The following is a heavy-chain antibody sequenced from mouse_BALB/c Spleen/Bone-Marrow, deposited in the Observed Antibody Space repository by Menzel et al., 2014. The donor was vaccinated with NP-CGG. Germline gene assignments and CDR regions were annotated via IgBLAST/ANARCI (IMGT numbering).Heavy chain of an antibody. J-gene: IGHJ4*01. CDR2: IRSKSNNYAT. V-gene: IGHV10-3*03. CDR3: VRENYYGSSGYAMDY. CDR1: GFTFNTYA. Sequence: EVKLVESGGGLVQPKGSLKLSCAASGFTFNTYAMDWVCQAPGKGLEWVARIRSKSNNYATYYADSAKDRFTISRDDSQSMLYLQMNNLKTEDTAMYYCVRENYYGSSGYAMDYWGQGTSVTVSS. D-gene: IGHD1-1*01.